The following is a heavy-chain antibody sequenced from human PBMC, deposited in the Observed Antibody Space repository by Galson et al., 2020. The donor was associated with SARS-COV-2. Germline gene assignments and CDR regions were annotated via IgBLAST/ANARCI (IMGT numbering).Heavy chain of an antibody. V-gene: IGHV1-18*01. CDR3: ARDSGYESSGWFDY. D-gene: IGHD6-19*01. J-gene: IGHJ4*02. CDR1: GYTFTSFA. CDR2: ISAYNGNT. Sequence: ASVKVSCKASGYTFTSFAISWVRQAPGQGLEWMGRISAYNGNTNYAQRLQGRVTMTTDTSTSTAYMELRSLRSDDTAVYYCARDSGYESSGWFDYWGQGTLVTVSS.